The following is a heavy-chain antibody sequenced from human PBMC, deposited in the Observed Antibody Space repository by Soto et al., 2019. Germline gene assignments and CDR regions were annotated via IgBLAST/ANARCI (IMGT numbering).Heavy chain of an antibody. CDR3: ARGVPKRGSGSCLFGMDV. Sequence: EVQLVESGGGLVQPGGSLRLSCAASGFTVSSNYMSWVRQAPGKGLEWVSAIYNGGSTYYADSVKGRFTISRHNSKNTVYVKMTSLRAEDTGVDYVARGVPKRGSGSCLFGMDVWGQGTTVPVFS. D-gene: IGHD3-10*01. J-gene: IGHJ6*02. CDR2: IYNGGST. V-gene: IGHV3-53*04. CDR1: GFTVSSNY.